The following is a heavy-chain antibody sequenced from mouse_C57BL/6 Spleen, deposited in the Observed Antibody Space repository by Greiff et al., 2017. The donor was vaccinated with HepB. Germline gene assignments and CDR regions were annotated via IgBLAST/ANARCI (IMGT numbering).Heavy chain of an antibody. CDR3: ARRVISTVVADYWDFDV. D-gene: IGHD1-1*01. Sequence: EVQLQQSGPVLVKPGASVKMSCKASGYTFTDYYMNWVKQSHGKSLEWIGVINPYNGGTSYNQKFKGKATLTVDKSSSTAYMELNSLTSEDSAVYYCARRVISTVVADYWDFDVWGTGTTVTVSS. V-gene: IGHV1-19*01. CDR2: INPYNGGT. CDR1: GYTFTDYY. J-gene: IGHJ1*03.